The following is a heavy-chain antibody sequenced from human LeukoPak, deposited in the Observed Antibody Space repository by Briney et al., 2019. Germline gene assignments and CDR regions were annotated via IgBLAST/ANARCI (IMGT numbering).Heavy chain of an antibody. J-gene: IGHJ4*02. CDR1: GFTFSSYA. CDR2: ISYDGSNK. Sequence: GGSLRLSCAASGFTFSSYAMHWVRQAPGKGLEWVAVISYDGSNKYYADSVKGRFTISRDNSKNTLYLHINSLRPEDTALYYCVKDNPLDYWGQGTLVIVSS. V-gene: IGHV3-30*04. D-gene: IGHD1-14*01. CDR3: VKDNPLDY.